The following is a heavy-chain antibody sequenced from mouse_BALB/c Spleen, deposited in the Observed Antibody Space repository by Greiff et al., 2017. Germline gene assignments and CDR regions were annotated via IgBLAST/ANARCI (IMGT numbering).Heavy chain of an antibody. CDR3: AREGGNQSYYAMDY. CDR1: GFTFSDYY. D-gene: IGHD2-1*01. J-gene: IGHJ4*01. V-gene: IGHV5-4*02. CDR2: ISDGGSYT. Sequence: EVKVEESGGGLVKPGGSLKLSCAASGFTFSDYYMYWVRQTPEKRLEWVATISDGGSYTYYPDSVKGRFTISRDNAKNNLYLQMSSLKSEDTAMYYCAREGGNQSYYAMDYWGQGTSVTVSS.